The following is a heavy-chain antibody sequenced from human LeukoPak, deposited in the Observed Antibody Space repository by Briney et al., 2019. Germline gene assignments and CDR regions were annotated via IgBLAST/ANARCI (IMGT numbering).Heavy chain of an antibody. J-gene: IGHJ5*02. CDR2: MNPNSGNT. D-gene: IGHD2-2*01. CDR3: ARIDEIPSWSYATRFDP. V-gene: IGHV1-8*01. CDR1: GYTFTSYD. Sequence: ASVKVSCKASGYTFTSYDINWVRQATGQGLEWMGWMNPNSGNTGYAQKFQGRVTMTRNTSISTAYMELSSLRSEDTAVYYCARIDEIPSWSYATRFDPWGQGTLVTVSS.